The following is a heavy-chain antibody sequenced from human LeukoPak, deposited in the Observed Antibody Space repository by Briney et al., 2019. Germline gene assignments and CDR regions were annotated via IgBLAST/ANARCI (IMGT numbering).Heavy chain of an antibody. V-gene: IGHV4-39*07. Sequence: SETLSLTCTVSGGSISSNDYYWDWIRQPPGMGLEYIGSIYYSGSPYYNPSLKSRITISMDKSKNQFSLKLTSLTAADTAVYYCARSYGSEYFFDYWGQGALVTVSS. CDR3: ARSYGSEYFFDY. J-gene: IGHJ4*02. CDR2: IYYSGSP. D-gene: IGHD3-10*01. CDR1: GGSISSNDYY.